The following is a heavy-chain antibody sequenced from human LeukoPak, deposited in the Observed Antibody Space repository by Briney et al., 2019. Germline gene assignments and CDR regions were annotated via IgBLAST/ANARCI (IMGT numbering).Heavy chain of an antibody. CDR1: GGSISSSSYY. V-gene: IGHV4-39*07. D-gene: IGHD6-6*01. Sequence: SETLSLTCTVSGGSISSSSYYWGWIRQPPGKGLEWIGSIYYSGSTYYNPSLKSRVTISVDTSKNQFSLKLSSVIAADTAVYYCARGIAARPYTTDYFDYWGQGTLVTVSS. J-gene: IGHJ4*02. CDR3: ARGIAARPYTTDYFDY. CDR2: IYYSGST.